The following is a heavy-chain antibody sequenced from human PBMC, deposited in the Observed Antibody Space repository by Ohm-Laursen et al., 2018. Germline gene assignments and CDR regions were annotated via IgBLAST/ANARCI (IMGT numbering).Heavy chain of an antibody. CDR2: ISYDGSNK. D-gene: IGHD3-3*01. Sequence: SLRLSCAASGFTFSSYGMHWVRQAPGKGLEWVAVISYDGSNKYYADYVKGRFTISRDNSKNTLYLQMNSLRSEDTAVYYCAKDLEGFDFWSGMYYYYYYGMDVWGQGTTVAVSS. CDR1: GFTFSSYG. CDR3: AKDLEGFDFWSGMYYYYYYGMDV. V-gene: IGHV3-30*18. J-gene: IGHJ6*02.